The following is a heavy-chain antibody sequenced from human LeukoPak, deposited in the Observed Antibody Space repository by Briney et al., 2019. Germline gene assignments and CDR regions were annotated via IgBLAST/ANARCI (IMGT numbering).Heavy chain of an antibody. CDR3: ARHRREMETYYYDSSGYRDAFDI. CDR2: IYYSGST. D-gene: IGHD3-22*01. CDR1: GGSISSYY. Sequence: SETLSLTCTVSGGSISSYYWSWLRQPPGKGLGGIGYIYYSGSTNYNPSLKSRVTISVDTSKNQFSLKLSSVTAADTAVYYCARHRREMETYYYDSSGYRDAFDIWGQGTMVTVSS. V-gene: IGHV4-59*08. J-gene: IGHJ3*02.